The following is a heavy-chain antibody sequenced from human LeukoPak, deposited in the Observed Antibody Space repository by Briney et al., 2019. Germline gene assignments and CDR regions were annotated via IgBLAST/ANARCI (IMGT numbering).Heavy chain of an antibody. Sequence: GGSLRLSCAASGFTFSSYWMSWVRQAPGKGLEWVANIKQDGSEKYYVDSVKGRFTISRDNAKNSLYLQMNSLRAEDTALYYCARDHVDIVATTEPYYFDYWGQGTLVTVSS. CDR3: ARDHVDIVATTEPYYFDY. J-gene: IGHJ4*02. CDR2: IKQDGSEK. CDR1: GFTFSSYW. V-gene: IGHV3-7*03. D-gene: IGHD5-12*01.